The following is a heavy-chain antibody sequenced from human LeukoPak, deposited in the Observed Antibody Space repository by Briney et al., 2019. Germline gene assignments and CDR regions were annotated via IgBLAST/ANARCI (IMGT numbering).Heavy chain of an antibody. CDR3: ARGHSGSYDDAFDI. D-gene: IGHD1-26*01. Sequence: SSVKVSCKASGGTFSSYAISWVRQAPGQGLEWMGGIIPIFGTANYAQKFQGRVTITTDESTSTAYMELSSLRSEDTAVYYCARGHSGSYDDAFDIWGQGTMVTVSS. V-gene: IGHV1-69*05. CDR2: IIPIFGTA. CDR1: GGTFSSYA. J-gene: IGHJ3*02.